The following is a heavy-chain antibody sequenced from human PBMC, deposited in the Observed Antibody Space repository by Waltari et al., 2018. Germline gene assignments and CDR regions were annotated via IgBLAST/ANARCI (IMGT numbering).Heavy chain of an antibody. J-gene: IGHJ4*02. CDR2: IYYSGST. V-gene: IGHV4-59*02. CDR1: GDSVRSYY. CDR3: ARTDSSGYWLDY. D-gene: IGHD3-22*01. Sequence: QVQLQESGPVLVTPSETLSLTCTVSGDSVRSYYWSWIRQPPGKGLEWIGYIYYSGSTNYNPSLKSRVTISVDTSKNQFSLKLSSVTAADTAVYYCARTDSSGYWLDYWGRGTLVTVSS.